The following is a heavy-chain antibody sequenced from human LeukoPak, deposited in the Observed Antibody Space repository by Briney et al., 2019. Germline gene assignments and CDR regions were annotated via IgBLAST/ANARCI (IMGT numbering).Heavy chain of an antibody. V-gene: IGHV1-18*01. CDR3: ANVAKGRYFFYYMDV. Sequence: ASVRVSCKTSGYTDNRFGIAWVRQAPGQGLEWIGWISSDNGNTQYADKLQGRVSMTTDRSTNTAYMEVRSLRSDDTAVYFCANVAKGRYFFYYMDVWGKGTTVTVSS. CDR2: ISSDNGNT. CDR1: GYTDNRFG. J-gene: IGHJ6*03.